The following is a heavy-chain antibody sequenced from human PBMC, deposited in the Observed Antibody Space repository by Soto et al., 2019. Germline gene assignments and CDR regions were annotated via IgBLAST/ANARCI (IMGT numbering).Heavy chain of an antibody. Sequence: QVQLQESGPGLLKPSHSLSLTCTVSGVSITGGDYYWSWIRQAPGKGLEWIGNVFYNGATSYTPALGGRVTISPDMSKKQFSLKLDPVTDADTALYYCARDRRVTNCWSPGDSYHYGVDVWGQGTTVTVSS. CDR2: VFYNGAT. D-gene: IGHD2-2*01. CDR1: GVSITGGDYY. CDR3: ARDRRVTNCWSPGDSYHYGVDV. J-gene: IGHJ6*02. V-gene: IGHV4-30-4*01.